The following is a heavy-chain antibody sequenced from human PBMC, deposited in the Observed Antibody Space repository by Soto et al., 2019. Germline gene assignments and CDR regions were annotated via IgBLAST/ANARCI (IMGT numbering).Heavy chain of an antibody. CDR2: ISHSGKT. CDR3: ARLPYTAEGWFVT. CDR1: GGSITTYY. V-gene: IGHV4-59*08. Sequence: QVQLQESGPGLVKPSETLSLTCTVSGGSITTYYWSWIRQPPGKGLEWIGYISHSGKTNYNPSLKSRVTISVDTSKNQLSLKLTSVTAADTAVYHCARLPYTAEGWFVTWGQGTLVTVSS. D-gene: IGHD2-2*02. J-gene: IGHJ5*02.